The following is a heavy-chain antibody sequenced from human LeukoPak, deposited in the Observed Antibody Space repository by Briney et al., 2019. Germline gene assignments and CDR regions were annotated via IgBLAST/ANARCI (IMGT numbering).Heavy chain of an antibody. CDR1: GFTFSNYA. J-gene: IGHJ5*02. D-gene: IGHD3-3*01. V-gene: IGHV3-23*01. Sequence: GGSLRLSCAVSGFTFSNYALSWVRQAPGKGLEWLSAITGSGDITYYADSVKGRFTVSRDISKNTLYLQMNSLRAEDTALYYCAGARYYDFWSGYGNWFDPWGQGTLVTVSS. CDR2: ITGSGDIT. CDR3: AGARYYDFWSGYGNWFDP.